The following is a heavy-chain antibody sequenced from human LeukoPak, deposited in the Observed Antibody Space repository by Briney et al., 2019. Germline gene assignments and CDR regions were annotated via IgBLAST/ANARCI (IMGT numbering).Heavy chain of an antibody. J-gene: IGHJ6*02. Sequence: PGGSLRLSCAASGFTFSSYAMSWVRQAPGKGLEWVSAISGSGGSTYYADSVKGRFTISRDNSKNTLYLQMNSLRAEDTAVYYCAKDRLTWIQLWFGSHYGMDVWGQGTTVTVSS. CDR1: GFTFSSYA. V-gene: IGHV3-23*01. CDR2: ISGSGGST. D-gene: IGHD5-18*01. CDR3: AKDRLTWIQLWFGSHYGMDV.